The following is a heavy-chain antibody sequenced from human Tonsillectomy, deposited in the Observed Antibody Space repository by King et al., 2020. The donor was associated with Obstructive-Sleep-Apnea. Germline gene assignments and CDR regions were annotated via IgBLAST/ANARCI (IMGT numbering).Heavy chain of an antibody. Sequence: VQLQESGPGLVKPSETLSLTCTVSGGSISSYYWSWIRQPPGKGLEWIGYIYYSGSTNYNPSLKSRVTISVDTSKNQFPLKLSSVTAADTAVYYCARTLSIAAACTGWYLDLWGRGTLVTVSS. CDR3: ARTLSIAAACTGWYLDL. D-gene: IGHD6-13*01. V-gene: IGHV4-59*01. CDR1: GGSISSYY. J-gene: IGHJ2*01. CDR2: IYYSGST.